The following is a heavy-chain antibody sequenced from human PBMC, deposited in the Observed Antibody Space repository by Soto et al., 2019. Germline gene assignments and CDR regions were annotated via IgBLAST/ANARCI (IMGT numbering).Heavy chain of an antibody. CDR2: LSGRGDIR. V-gene: IGHV3-23*01. Sequence: EVQLLESGGGLVQPGGSLRLSCAASGFSFSSYAMSWVRQAPGKGLEWVSGLSGRGDIRFYTDSVKGRFTISRANSKNTLYLQMNSLRAEDTAVYYCARRQISPPTRGAAAARGGMDVWGQGTTVTVSS. D-gene: IGHD6-13*01. CDR3: ARRQISPPTRGAAAARGGMDV. CDR1: GFSFSSYA. J-gene: IGHJ6*02.